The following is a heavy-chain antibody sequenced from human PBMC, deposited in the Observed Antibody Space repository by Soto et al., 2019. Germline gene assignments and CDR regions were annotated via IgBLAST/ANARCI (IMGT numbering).Heavy chain of an antibody. Sequence: SQTLSLTCAISGDSVSSNSAAWNWLRQSPSRGLEWLGRTYYRSKWYNDYAVSVKSRITINPDTSKNQFSLQLNSVTPEDTAVYYCARDEYYYDSSGYYYGNWFDPWGQGTLVTVSS. CDR2: TYYRSKWYN. J-gene: IGHJ5*02. CDR3: ARDEYYYDSSGYYYGNWFDP. CDR1: GDSVSSNSAA. D-gene: IGHD3-22*01. V-gene: IGHV6-1*01.